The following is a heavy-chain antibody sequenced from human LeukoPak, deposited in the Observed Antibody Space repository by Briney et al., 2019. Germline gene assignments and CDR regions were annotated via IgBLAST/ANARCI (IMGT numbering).Heavy chain of an antibody. V-gene: IGHV4-4*07. CDR1: GGSISSYY. CDR2: IYTSGST. D-gene: IGHD3-9*01. CDR3: ARYYDISTGYLDAFDI. J-gene: IGHJ3*02. Sequence: PSETLSLTCTVSGGSISSYYWSWIRQPAGKGLEWIGRIYTSGSTNYNPSLKSRVTMSVDTSKNQFSLKLSSVTAADTAVYYCARYYDISTGYLDAFDIWGQGTMVTVSS.